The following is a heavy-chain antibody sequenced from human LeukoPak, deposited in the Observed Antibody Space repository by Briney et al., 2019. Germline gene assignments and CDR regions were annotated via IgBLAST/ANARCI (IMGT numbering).Heavy chain of an antibody. Sequence: PSETLSLTCTVSGYSLSSGFFCDWIRQSPGKGLEWIGSFSHRGGSYHNPSLKSRVTISVDTSKNQFSLKLLSVTAADTAVYYCARAQDFSDSSGPNYLDFWGQGILVTVSS. CDR1: GYSLSSGFF. V-gene: IGHV4-38-2*02. J-gene: IGHJ4*02. CDR3: ARAQDFSDSSGPNYLDF. CDR2: FSHRGGS. D-gene: IGHD3-22*01.